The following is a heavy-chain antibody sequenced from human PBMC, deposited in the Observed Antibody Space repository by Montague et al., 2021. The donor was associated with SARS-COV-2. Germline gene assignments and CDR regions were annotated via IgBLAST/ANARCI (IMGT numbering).Heavy chain of an antibody. D-gene: IGHD2-2*02. CDR3: ASLSLGYCSSTSCYSGWFDP. Sequence: SETLSLTCAVYGGSFSGYYWSWIRQPPGKGLEWIGEINHSGRTNYNPSLKSRVTISVDTSKNQFSPKLSSVTAADTAVYYCASLSLGYCSSTSCYSGWFDPWGQGTLVTVSS. CDR1: GGSFSGYY. J-gene: IGHJ5*02. V-gene: IGHV4-34*01. CDR2: INHSGRT.